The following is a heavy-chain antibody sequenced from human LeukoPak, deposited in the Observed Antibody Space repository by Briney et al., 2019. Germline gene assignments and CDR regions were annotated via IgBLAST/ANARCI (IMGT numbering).Heavy chain of an antibody. CDR3: ARDRGVVGATDFDY. D-gene: IGHD1-26*01. CDR2: FSLDSDNV. V-gene: IGHV3-9*01. CDR1: GFTFHEKYA. Sequence: PGGSLRLSCGASGFTFHEKYAMHWVRQAPGKGLEWVSGFSLDSDNVGYADSVRGRFTVSRDRAKNSLYLQMNSLRAEDTAVYYCARDRGVVGATDFDYWGQGTLVTVSS. J-gene: IGHJ4*02.